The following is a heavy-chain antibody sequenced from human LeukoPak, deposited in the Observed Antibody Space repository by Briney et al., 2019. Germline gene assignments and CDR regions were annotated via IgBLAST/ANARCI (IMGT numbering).Heavy chain of an antibody. CDR3: ARDTEEGWFDP. J-gene: IGHJ5*02. CDR2: IYYSGST. CDR1: GGSISSGGYY. V-gene: IGHV4-31*03. Sequence: SQTLSLTCTVSGGSISSGGYYWSWIRQHPGKGLEWIGYIYYSGSTYYNPSLKSRVTISVDTSKNQFPLKLSSVTAADTAVYYCARDTEEGWFDPWGQGTLVTVSS.